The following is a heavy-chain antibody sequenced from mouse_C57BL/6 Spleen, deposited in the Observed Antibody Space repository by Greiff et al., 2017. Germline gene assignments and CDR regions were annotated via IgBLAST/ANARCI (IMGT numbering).Heavy chain of an antibody. V-gene: IGHV1-80*01. J-gene: IGHJ3*01. Sequence: QVQLKQSGAELVKPGASVKISCTASGYAFSSYWMNWVKQRPGKGLEWIGQIYPGDGDTNYNGQFKGKATLTADQSSSTDYMQLSSLTSEDSAVYCCEGLRRETGFADWGQGTLVTVSA. CDR1: GYAFSSYW. CDR2: IYPGDGDT. D-gene: IGHD2-4*01. CDR3: EGLRRETGFAD.